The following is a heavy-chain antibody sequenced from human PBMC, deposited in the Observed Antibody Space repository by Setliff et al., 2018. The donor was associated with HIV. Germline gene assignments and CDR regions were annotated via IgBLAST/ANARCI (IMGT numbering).Heavy chain of an antibody. V-gene: IGHV4-38-2*01. J-gene: IGHJ6*03. Sequence: PSETLSLTCAVSGYSSSSGYYWGWIRQPPGKGLEWIGSIYHSGRTHYNPSRKSRVTISVDTSKNQFSQKLSSVTAADTAGYYCARPGGGVGAYMDVWGKGTTVTVSS. D-gene: IGHD1-26*01. CDR3: ARPGGGVGAYMDV. CDR1: GYSSSSGYY. CDR2: IYHSGRT.